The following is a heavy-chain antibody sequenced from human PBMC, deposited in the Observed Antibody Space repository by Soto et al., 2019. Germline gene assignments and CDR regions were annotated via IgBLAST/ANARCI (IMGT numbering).Heavy chain of an antibody. CDR1: GGSITNYY. D-gene: IGHD3-16*01. Sequence: ASETLSLTCTVSGGSITNYYWSWIRQPAGKGLEWIGRMYTKERTNYNLSFKGRVTMSVDTSKNQFSLKLNAVTAADTAVYYCARDDYKDGGNNWFDPWGQGTLVTVSS. CDR3: ARDDYKDGGNNWFDP. CDR2: MYTKERT. V-gene: IGHV4-4*07. J-gene: IGHJ5*02.